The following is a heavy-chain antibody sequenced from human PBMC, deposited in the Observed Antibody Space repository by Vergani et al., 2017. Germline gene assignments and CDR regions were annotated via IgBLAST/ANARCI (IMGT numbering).Heavy chain of an antibody. CDR2: IKSDGSIT. CDR1: GFSFNSYW. V-gene: IGHV3-74*03. D-gene: IGHD3-3*01. J-gene: IGHJ5*02. Sequence: DVHLAESGGGFFQPGGSLRLSCSASGFSFNSYWMHWVRQVPGKGLLWVSRIKSDGSITAYADSVKGRFTISRDNAQNTLYLQMNSLRAEDTAVYYCAKESHDFWSGYYVEWFDPWGQGTLVTVSS. CDR3: AKESHDFWSGYYVEWFDP.